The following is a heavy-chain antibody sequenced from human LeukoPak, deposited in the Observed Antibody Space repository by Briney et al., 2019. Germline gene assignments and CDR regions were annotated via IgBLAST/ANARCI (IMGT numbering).Heavy chain of an antibody. J-gene: IGHJ6*03. CDR2: ISSSSSTI. CDR3: AREEGAAVAGKNYYYMDV. Sequence: GGSLRLSCAASGFTFSSYSMNWVRQAPGKGLEWVSYISSSSSTIYYADSVKGRFTISRDNAKNSLYLQMNSLRAEDTAVYYCAREEGAAVAGKNYYYMDVWGKGTTVTVSS. CDR1: GFTFSSYS. V-gene: IGHV3-48*01. D-gene: IGHD6-19*01.